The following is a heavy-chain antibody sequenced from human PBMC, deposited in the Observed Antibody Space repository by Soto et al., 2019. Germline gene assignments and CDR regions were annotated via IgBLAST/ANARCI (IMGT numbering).Heavy chain of an antibody. D-gene: IGHD1-26*01. V-gene: IGHV3-66*01. CDR2: INSGGST. CDR1: GVTVNNY. J-gene: IGHJ4*02. CDR3: ANSGSKPRFDY. Sequence: GGSLRLSCAASGVTVNNYMSWVRQAPGKGLEWTSVINSGGSTYYADSVKGRFTISRDNSKNTLYLQMNSLRAEDTAVYYCANSGSKPRFDYWGQATLVTVSS.